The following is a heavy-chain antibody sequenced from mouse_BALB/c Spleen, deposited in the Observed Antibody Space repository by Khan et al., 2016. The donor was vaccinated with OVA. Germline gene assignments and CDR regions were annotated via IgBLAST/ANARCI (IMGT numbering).Heavy chain of an antibody. V-gene: IGHV2-9*02. CDR1: GFSLTSYG. J-gene: IGHJ1*01. CDR2: IWTGGST. CDR3: ARDYGNYGWYFDV. D-gene: IGHD2-1*01. Sequence: VQLQESGPGLVAPSQSLSITCTVSGFSLTSYGVHWVRPPPGKGLEWLGVIWTGGSTNYNSALMSRLSISKDNSKSQVFLKMNSLQTDDTAMYYCARDYGNYGWYFDVWGEGTTVTVSS.